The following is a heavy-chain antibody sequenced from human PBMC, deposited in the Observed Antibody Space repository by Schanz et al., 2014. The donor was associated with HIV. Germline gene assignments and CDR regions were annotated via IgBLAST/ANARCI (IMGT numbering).Heavy chain of an antibody. J-gene: IGHJ4*02. CDR3: AKGTIFHGDCLDY. Sequence: EVQLLESGGGLVQPGGSLRLSCAASGFMFSSYGMSWVRQAPGKGLEWVSIISSGGGRTYYADSVKGRFTISRDNSKNTLYLQMNSLRAEDTAVYYCAKGTIFHGDCLDYWGQGTLVTVSS. D-gene: IGHD4-17*01. CDR2: ISSGGGRT. CDR1: GFMFSSYG. V-gene: IGHV3-23*01.